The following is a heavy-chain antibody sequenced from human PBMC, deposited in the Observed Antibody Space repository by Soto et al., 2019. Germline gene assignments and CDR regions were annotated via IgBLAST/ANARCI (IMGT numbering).Heavy chain of an antibody. CDR2: IYYSGST. Sequence: QLQLQESGPGLVKPSETLSLTCTVSGGSISSSSYYWGWIRQPPGKGLEWIGSIYYSGSTYYNPSLKRRVTISVDTSKNQSSLKLSSVTAADTAVYYCARHEVGYCSSTSCSYNWFDPSGQGALVTVSS. CDR3: ARHEVGYCSSTSCSYNWFDP. D-gene: IGHD2-2*03. CDR1: GGSISSSSYY. J-gene: IGHJ5*02. V-gene: IGHV4-39*01.